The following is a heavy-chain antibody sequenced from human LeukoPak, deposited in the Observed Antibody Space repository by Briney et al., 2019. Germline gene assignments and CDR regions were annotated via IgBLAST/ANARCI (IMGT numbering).Heavy chain of an antibody. CDR2: INSDGSST. Sequence: VGSLRLSCAASGFTFSSYWMHWVRQAPGKGLVWVSRINSDGSSTSYADSVKGRFTISRDNAKNTLYLQMNSLRAEDTAVYYCARAYYYDSSGLFDYWGQGTLVTVSS. CDR3: ARAYYYDSSGLFDY. V-gene: IGHV3-74*01. D-gene: IGHD3-22*01. J-gene: IGHJ4*02. CDR1: GFTFSSYW.